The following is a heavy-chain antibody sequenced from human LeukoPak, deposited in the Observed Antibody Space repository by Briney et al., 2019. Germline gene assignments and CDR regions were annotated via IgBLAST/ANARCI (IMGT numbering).Heavy chain of an antibody. CDR2: ISYDGNNK. CDR3: ARGMGGYGGYDY. J-gene: IGHJ4*02. D-gene: IGHD5-12*01. Sequence: GGSLRLSCAASGFSFSGYGMHWVRQAPGKGLEWVAVISYDGNNKYYTDSVKGRFTISRDNSENTLYLQMNSLRPEDTAVYYCARGMGGYGGYDYWGQGTLVTVSS. CDR1: GFSFSGYG. V-gene: IGHV3-30*03.